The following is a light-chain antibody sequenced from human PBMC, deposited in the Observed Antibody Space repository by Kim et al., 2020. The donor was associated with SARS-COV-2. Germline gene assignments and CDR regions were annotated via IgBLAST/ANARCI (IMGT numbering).Light chain of an antibody. CDR1: QGITNW. Sequence: DIQMTQSPSSVSASVGDRVTITCRASQGITNWLAWYQQKPGKAPKLLIYAASSLQSGVPSRFSGSGSGTDFTLTISSLQPEDFAIYYCQQANNFPPWTFGQGTKVDIK. V-gene: IGKV1-12*01. CDR3: QQANNFPPWT. CDR2: AAS. J-gene: IGKJ1*01.